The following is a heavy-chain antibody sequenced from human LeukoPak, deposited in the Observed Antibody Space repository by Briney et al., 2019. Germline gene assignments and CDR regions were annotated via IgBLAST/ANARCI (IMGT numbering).Heavy chain of an antibody. CDR1: GGSISSYY. CDR3: ARRYIGYFDL. D-gene: IGHD5-24*01. CDR2: GDYSGTT. V-gene: IGHV4-39*01. Sequence: SETLSLTCTVSGGSISSYYWGWIRQPPGRGLEWIGSGDYSGTTYYNPSLKSRVTISVDTSKNQFSLRLTSMTAADTAVYYCARRYIGYFDLWGRGTLVTVSS. J-gene: IGHJ2*01.